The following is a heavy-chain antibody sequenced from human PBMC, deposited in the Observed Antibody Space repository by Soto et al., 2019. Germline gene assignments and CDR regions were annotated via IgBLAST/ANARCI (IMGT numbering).Heavy chain of an antibody. CDR3: AQEHLTSVTTR. Sequence: QVQLVQSGAEVKMPGSSVKVSCKASGGTFSNYAVNWVPQAPGQGLEWMGGIIPIFGTTNTAQKFQGRVTIKAYESTSTVFMELSSLRSEDTAMYYCAQEHLTSVTTRWGQGTLVTVSS. D-gene: IGHD4-17*01. V-gene: IGHV1-69*12. CDR1: GGTFSNYA. CDR2: IIPIFGTT. J-gene: IGHJ4*02.